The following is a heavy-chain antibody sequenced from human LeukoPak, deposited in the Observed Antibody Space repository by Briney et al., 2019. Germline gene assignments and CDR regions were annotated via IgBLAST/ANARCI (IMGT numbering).Heavy chain of an antibody. CDR1: GYTFTSYD. CDR2: MSPNSGNT. V-gene: IGHV1-8*01. CDR3: ARAYCTNGVCYPYYYYGMDV. D-gene: IGHD2-8*01. J-gene: IGHJ6*02. Sequence: ASVKVSCKASGYTFTSYDINWVRQATGQGLEWMGWMSPNSGNTGYAQKFQGRVTMTRNTSISTAYMELSSLRSEDTAVYYCARAYCTNGVCYPYYYYGMDVWGQGTTVTVSS.